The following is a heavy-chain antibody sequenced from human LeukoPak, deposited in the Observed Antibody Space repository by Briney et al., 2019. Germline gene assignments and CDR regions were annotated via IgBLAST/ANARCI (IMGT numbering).Heavy chain of an antibody. D-gene: IGHD3/OR15-3a*01. J-gene: IGHJ4*02. CDR3: ARQTGSGLFILP. CDR1: GFTFSSYS. V-gene: IGHV3-21*01. Sequence: GGSLRLSCAASGFTFSSYSMNWVRQAPGKGLEWVSSISSSSSYIYYADSVKGRFTISRDNSKNTLYLQMNSLRAEDTAVYYCARQTGSGLFILPGGQGTLVTVSS. CDR2: ISSSSSYI.